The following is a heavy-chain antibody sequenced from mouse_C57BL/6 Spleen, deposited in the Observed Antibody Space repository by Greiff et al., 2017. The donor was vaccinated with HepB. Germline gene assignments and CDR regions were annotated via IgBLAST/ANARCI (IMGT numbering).Heavy chain of an antibody. J-gene: IGHJ1*03. D-gene: IGHD1-1*01. CDR2: IDPSDSET. CDR1: GYTFTSYW. V-gene: IGHV1-52*01. CDR3: ARSSSSYVYWYFDV. Sequence: QVQLQQPGAELVRPGSSVKLSCKASGYTFTSYWMHWVKQRPIQGLEWIGNIDPSDSETHYNQKFKDKATLTVDKSSSTAYMQLSSLTSEDSAVYYCARSSSSYVYWYFDVWGTGTTVTVSS.